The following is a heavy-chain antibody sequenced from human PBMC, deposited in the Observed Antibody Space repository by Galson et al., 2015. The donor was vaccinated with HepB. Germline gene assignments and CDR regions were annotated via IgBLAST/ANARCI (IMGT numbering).Heavy chain of an antibody. J-gene: IGHJ4*02. D-gene: IGHD1-26*01. V-gene: IGHV3-30*04. CDR1: GFTFSSYA. CDR2: ISYDGSNK. Sequence: SLRLSCAASGFTFSSYAMHWVRQAPGKGLEWVAVISYDGSNKYYADSVKGRFTISRDNSKNTLYLQVNSLRAEDTAVYYCARDLEGWELLLPPGNWGQGTLVTVSS. CDR3: ARDLEGWELLLPPGN.